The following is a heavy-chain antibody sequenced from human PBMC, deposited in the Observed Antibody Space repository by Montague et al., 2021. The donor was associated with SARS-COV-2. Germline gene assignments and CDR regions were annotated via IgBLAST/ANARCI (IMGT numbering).Heavy chain of an antibody. V-gene: IGHV6-1*01. CDR2: TYYRSEWYS. J-gene: IGHJ4*02. Sequence: CAISGDSVSTNSGTWNWVRLSPSRGLEWLGRTYYRSEWYSDYSVSVKSRISLNPDTSKNQFSLQLNSVTPEDTAVYYCARAERGSCGDGNCYQYFFNYWGQGTLVTVSS. CDR3: ARAERGSCGDGNCYQYFFNY. CDR1: GDSVSTNSGT. D-gene: IGHD2-15*01.